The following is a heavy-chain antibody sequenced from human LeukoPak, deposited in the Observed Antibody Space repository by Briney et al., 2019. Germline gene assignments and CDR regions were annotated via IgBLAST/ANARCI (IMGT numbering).Heavy chain of an antibody. V-gene: IGHV3-11*01. CDR1: GFTFSDYY. J-gene: IGHJ6*02. D-gene: IGHD3-22*01. CDR3: ARDRVHDRSGYYRNFYYGLDV. CDR2: ISSSGSTI. Sequence: KSGGSLRLSCAASGFTFSDYYMSWIRQAPGKGLEWVSYISSSGSTIYYADSVKGRFTISRDNAKNSLYLQMNSLRAEDTAVYYCARDRVHDRSGYYRNFYYGLDVWGLGTTVIVSS.